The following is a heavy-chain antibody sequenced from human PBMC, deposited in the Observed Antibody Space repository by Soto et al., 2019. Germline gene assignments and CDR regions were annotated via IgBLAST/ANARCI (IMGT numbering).Heavy chain of an antibody. CDR1: GGSISSSSYY. V-gene: IGHV4-39*01. J-gene: IGHJ6*02. CDR3: ARLNCGGDCYRNYYYGMDV. CDR2: IYYSGST. D-gene: IGHD2-21*02. Sequence: SETLSLTCTVSGGSISSSSYYWGWIRQPPGKGLEGIGSIYYSGSTYYNPTLKSRVTISVDTSKNHFSLKLSSVTAADTAVYYCARLNCGGDCYRNYYYGMDVWGQGTTVTVSS.